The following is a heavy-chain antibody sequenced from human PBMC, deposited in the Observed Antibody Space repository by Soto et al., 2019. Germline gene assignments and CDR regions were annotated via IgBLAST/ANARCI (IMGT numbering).Heavy chain of an antibody. CDR2: ISGSGGRT. CDR1: GFTFSNYG. CDR3: AKSACSGGSCYFPFDC. J-gene: IGHJ4*02. D-gene: IGHD2-15*01. V-gene: IGHV3-23*01. Sequence: PGGSLRLSCAASGFTFSNYGMSWVRQAPGKGLEWVSSISGSGGRTYYADSVKGRFTISRDNSKNTLYLQTDSLRAEDTAFYYCAKSACSGGSCYFPFDCWGQGTLVTVSS.